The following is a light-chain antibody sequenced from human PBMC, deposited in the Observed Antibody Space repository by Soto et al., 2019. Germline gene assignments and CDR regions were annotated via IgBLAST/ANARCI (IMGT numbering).Light chain of an antibody. J-gene: IGKJ5*01. CDR2: SAS. CDR1: QGIGNS. V-gene: IGKV1-27*01. CDR3: QKYNTVPAT. Sequence: DILMTQSLPSLSASVGDRVTSACRASQGIGNSLAWYQQKPGTVPKLLIYSASTLQSGVPSRFSGSGSGTDFTLTISSLQPEDVAAYYCQKYNTVPATFGQGTRLEIK.